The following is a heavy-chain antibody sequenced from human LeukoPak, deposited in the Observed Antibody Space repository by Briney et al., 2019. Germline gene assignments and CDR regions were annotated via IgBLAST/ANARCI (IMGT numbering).Heavy chain of an antibody. CDR3: AREKVVVVAATYSAFDI. D-gene: IGHD2-15*01. CDR1: GFTFGLYS. CDR2: IDSNSNFM. Sequence: GGSLRLSCAASGFTFGLYSMTWVRQAPGKGLEWVSLIDSNSNFMNYADSVKGRFTISRDNAKKSLYLQMDSLRAEDTAVYYCAREKVVVVAATYSAFDIWGQGTMVTVSS. V-gene: IGHV3-21*01. J-gene: IGHJ3*02.